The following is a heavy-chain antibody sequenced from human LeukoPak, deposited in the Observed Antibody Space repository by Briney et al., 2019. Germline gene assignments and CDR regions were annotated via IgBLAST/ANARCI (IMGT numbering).Heavy chain of an antibody. CDR1: GFTVSSNY. D-gene: IGHD4-17*01. CDR3: AREIGRRTVTTFTVYYGMDV. Sequence: GGSLRLSCAASGFTVSSNYMSWVRQAPGKGLEWVSVIYSGGSTYYADPVKGRFTISRDNSKNTLYLQMNSLRAEDTAVYYCAREIGRRTVTTFTVYYGMDVWGQGTTVTVSS. V-gene: IGHV3-53*01. CDR2: IYSGGST. J-gene: IGHJ6*02.